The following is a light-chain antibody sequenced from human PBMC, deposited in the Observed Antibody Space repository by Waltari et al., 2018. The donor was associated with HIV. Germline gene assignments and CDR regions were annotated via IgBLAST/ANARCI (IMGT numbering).Light chain of an antibody. CDR3: QQTYSAPFT. V-gene: IGKV1-39*01. Sequence: IQMTQSPSSLSASVGDRVTLTCRASQNLFSHLSWYQQRPGKAPRLLMCAASSLQSGVPSRFSGSASGTDFTLTITSLQPDDFATYYCQQTYSAPFTFGPGTKVDIK. CDR1: QNLFSH. J-gene: IGKJ3*01. CDR2: AAS.